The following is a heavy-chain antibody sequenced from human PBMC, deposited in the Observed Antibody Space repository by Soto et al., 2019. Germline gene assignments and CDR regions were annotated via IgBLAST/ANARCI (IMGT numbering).Heavy chain of an antibody. Sequence: VKVSCKASVYTFTSYGISWVRQAPGQGLEWMGWISAYNGNTNYAQKLQGRVTMTTDTSTSTAYMELRSLRSDDTAVYYCARDIGVKSTGDFWRGYDSSGYYVMEVSGQGT. CDR1: VYTFTSYG. D-gene: IGHD3-3*01. V-gene: IGHV1-18*01. CDR3: ARDIGVKSTGDFWRGYDSSGYYVMEV. CDR2: ISAYNGNT. J-gene: IGHJ6*02.